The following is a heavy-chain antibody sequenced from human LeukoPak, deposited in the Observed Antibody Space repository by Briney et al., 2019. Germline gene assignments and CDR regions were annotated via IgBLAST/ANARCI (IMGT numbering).Heavy chain of an antibody. CDR2: VSGSGGNT. CDR3: SRSPCTSSSCNGFYGMGV. CDR1: GFTFSSYA. D-gene: IGHD2-2*01. Sequence: GGSLRLSCIGSGFTFSSYAMSWVRQAPGKGLEWVLSVSGSGGNTYYADSVRGRLTISRDISKSTLFLQMNNLKAEDTAVYYCSRSPCTSSSCNGFYGMGVWGQGTTVTVSS. J-gene: IGHJ6*02. V-gene: IGHV3-23*01.